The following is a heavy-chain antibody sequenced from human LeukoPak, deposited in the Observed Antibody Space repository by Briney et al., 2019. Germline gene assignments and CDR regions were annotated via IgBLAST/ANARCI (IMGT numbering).Heavy chain of an antibody. CDR2: ISSSSSYI. V-gene: IGHV3-21*04. D-gene: IGHD3-22*01. CDR1: GFTFSSYS. Sequence: GGSLRLSCAASGFTFSSYSMNWVRQAPGKGLEWVSSISSSSSYIYYADSVKGRFTISRDNAKNSLYLQMNSLRAEDTAVYYCARGLAYDSSGYYRYYYYGMDVWGQGTTVTVSS. CDR3: ARGLAYDSSGYYRYYYYGMDV. J-gene: IGHJ6*02.